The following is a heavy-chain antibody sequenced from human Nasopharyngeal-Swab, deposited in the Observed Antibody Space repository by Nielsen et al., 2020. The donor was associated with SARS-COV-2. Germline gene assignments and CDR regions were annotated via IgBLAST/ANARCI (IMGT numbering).Heavy chain of an antibody. CDR3: ARLGPKNYFHD. CDR2: IDTNTGDA. J-gene: IGHJ4*03. V-gene: IGHV7-4-1*02. Sequence: ASVKVSCKTSGYTFINYAMNWVRQAPGQGLEFLGWIDTNTGDATYARDFAGRFVFSLDTSVSTAYLQISSLKADDTAVYYCARLGPKNYFHDWGQGTTVTVSS. CDR1: GYTFINYA.